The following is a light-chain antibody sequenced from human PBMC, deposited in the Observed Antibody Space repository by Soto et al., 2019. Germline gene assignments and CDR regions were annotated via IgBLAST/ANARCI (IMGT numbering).Light chain of an antibody. CDR3: QQSYSTPLT. CDR1: QSISSY. V-gene: IGKV1-39*01. CDR2: AAS. J-gene: IGKJ4*01. Sequence: DIQMTQSPSSLSASVGDRVTITCLASQSISSYLNWYQQKPGKAPKLLIYAASSLQSGVPSRFSGSGSGTEFTHTISSLQPEDFAACYCQQSYSTPLTFGGGTKVEIK.